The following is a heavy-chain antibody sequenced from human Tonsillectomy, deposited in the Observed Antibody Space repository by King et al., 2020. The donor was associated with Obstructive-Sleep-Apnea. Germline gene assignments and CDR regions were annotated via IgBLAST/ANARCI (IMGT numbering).Heavy chain of an antibody. D-gene: IGHD3-10*01. Sequence: VQLQESGPGLVKPSETLSLTCTVSGGSISSYYWSWIRQPPGKGLEWIGYIYYSGSTNYNPSLKSRVSISVDTSKNQFSLELSSVTAADTAVYYCARAPYGSGIIDWFDPWGQGTLVTVSS. J-gene: IGHJ5*02. CDR3: ARAPYGSGIIDWFDP. CDR2: IYYSGST. CDR1: GGSISSYY. V-gene: IGHV4-59*01.